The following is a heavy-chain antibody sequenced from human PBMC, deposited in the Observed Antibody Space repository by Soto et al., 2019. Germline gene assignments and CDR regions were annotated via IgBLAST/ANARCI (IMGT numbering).Heavy chain of an antibody. CDR2: INHSGST. CDR3: ARAPQYYYGSGSYYSVYYYGMDV. D-gene: IGHD3-10*01. J-gene: IGHJ6*02. Sequence: SETLSLTCAVSGGSISSSNWWSWVRQPPGKGLEWIGEINHSGSTNYNPSLKSRVTISVDTSKNQFSLKLSSVTAADTAVYYCARAPQYYYGSGSYYSVYYYGMDVWGQGTTVTVSS. V-gene: IGHV4-4*02. CDR1: GGSISSSNW.